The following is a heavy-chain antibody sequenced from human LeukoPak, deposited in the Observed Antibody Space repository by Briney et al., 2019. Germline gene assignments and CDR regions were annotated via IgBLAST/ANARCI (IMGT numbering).Heavy chain of an antibody. CDR1: GGSISSSSYY. CDR3: ARDPKTWTYYT. D-gene: IGHD2/OR15-2a*01. Sequence: SETLSLTCTVSGGSISSSSYYWGWIRQPPGKGLEWIGSIYYSGSTYYNPSLKSRVTISVDTSKNQFSLKLSSVTAADTAVYYCARDPKTWTYYTWGQGTLVTVSS. CDR2: IYYSGST. J-gene: IGHJ5*02. V-gene: IGHV4-39*07.